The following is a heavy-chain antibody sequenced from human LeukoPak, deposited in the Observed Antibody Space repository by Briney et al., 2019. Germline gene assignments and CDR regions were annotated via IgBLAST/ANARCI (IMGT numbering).Heavy chain of an antibody. CDR1: GFTFSDYY. CDR2: ISSSGSTI. D-gene: IGHD3-22*01. V-gene: IGHV3-11*01. CDR3: ARLYYYDSSGYYNDY. J-gene: IGHJ4*02. Sequence: GGSLRLSCAASGFTFSDYYMSWIRQAPGKGLEWVSYISSSGSTIYYADSVKGRFTISRDNAKNSLYLQMNSLRAEDTAVYYRARLYYYDSSGYYNDYWGQGTLVTVSS.